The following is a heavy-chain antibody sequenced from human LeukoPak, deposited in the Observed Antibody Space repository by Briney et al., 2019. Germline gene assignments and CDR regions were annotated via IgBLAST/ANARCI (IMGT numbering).Heavy chain of an antibody. D-gene: IGHD3-22*01. CDR2: ISYDGINK. CDR3: AKVGSRDLDDYYDRRMDY. CDR1: GFTFSNYA. J-gene: IGHJ4*02. V-gene: IGHV3-30-3*01. Sequence: RGSLRLSCAASGFTFSNYAMHWVRQAPGKGLEWVAVISYDGINKYYADSVKGRFTISRDNSKNTLYLQMNSLRAEDTAVYYCAKVGSRDLDDYYDRRMDYWGQRTIVTVSS.